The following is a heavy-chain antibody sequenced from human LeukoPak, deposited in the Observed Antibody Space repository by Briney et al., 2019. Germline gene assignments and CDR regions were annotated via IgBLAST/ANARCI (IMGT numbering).Heavy chain of an antibody. CDR2: INHSGST. J-gene: IGHJ4*02. CDR3: ARGRKRCPFDY. V-gene: IGHV4-34*01. D-gene: IGHD1-14*01. CDR1: GGSFSGYY. Sequence: SETLSLTCAVYGGSFSGYYWSWIRQPPGKGLEWIGEINHSGSTNYNPSLKSRVTISVDTSKNQFSLKLSSVTAADTAVYYCARGRKRCPFDYWGQGTLVTVSS.